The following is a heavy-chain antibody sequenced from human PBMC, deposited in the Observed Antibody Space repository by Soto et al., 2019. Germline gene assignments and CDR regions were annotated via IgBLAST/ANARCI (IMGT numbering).Heavy chain of an antibody. CDR1: GGSFSGYY. CDR3: ARTVSGITGVSSYCYTHV. Sequence: PSETLSLTCAVYGGSFSGYYWSWIRQPPGKGLEWIGEINHSGSTNYNPSLKSRVTISVDTSKNQFSLKLSSVTAADTAVYYCARTVSGITGVSSYCYTHVWGQGTTVLVSS. V-gene: IGHV4-34*01. J-gene: IGHJ6*03. CDR2: INHSGST. D-gene: IGHD1-20*01.